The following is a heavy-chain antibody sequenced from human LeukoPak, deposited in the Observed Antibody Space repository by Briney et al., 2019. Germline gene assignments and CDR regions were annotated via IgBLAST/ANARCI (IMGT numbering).Heavy chain of an antibody. CDR1: GGSISSHY. CDR3: ARLRLGGGYSYVDY. Sequence: SETLSLTCTVSGGSISSHYWSWIRQPPGKGLEWIGYMYYSGSTNYNPSLKSRVTISVDTSKNQFSLKLSSVTAADTAVYYCARLRLGGGYSYVDYWGQGTLVTVSS. CDR2: MYYSGST. D-gene: IGHD5-18*01. J-gene: IGHJ4*02. V-gene: IGHV4-59*08.